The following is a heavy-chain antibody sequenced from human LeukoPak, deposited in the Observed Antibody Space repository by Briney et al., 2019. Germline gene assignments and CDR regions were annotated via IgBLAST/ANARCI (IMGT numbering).Heavy chain of an antibody. Sequence: SETLSLTCTASGGSISGYYRSWFRQPAGKGLEWIGRIFTDGGATYNPSLKSRVTMSVDTSKNQFSLKVSSVTAADTAVYYCAKEPEPWGQGTLVTVSS. CDR1: GGSISGYY. CDR2: IFTDGGA. J-gene: IGHJ5*02. CDR3: AKEPEP. V-gene: IGHV4-4*07.